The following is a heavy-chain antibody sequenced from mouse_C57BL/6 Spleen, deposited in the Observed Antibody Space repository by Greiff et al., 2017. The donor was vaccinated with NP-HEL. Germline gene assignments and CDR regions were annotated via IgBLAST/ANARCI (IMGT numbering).Heavy chain of an antibody. CDR2: ISYSGST. J-gene: IGHJ3*01. CDR3: ARDDQLTGSFAY. V-gene: IGHV3-1*01. D-gene: IGHD4-1*01. Sequence: EVKLMESGPGMVKPSQSLSLTCTVTGYSITSGYDWHWIRHFPGNKLEWMGYISYSGSTNYNPSLKSRISITHDTSKNHFFLKLNSVTTEDTATYYCARDDQLTGSFAYWGQGTLVTVSA. CDR1: GYSITSGYD.